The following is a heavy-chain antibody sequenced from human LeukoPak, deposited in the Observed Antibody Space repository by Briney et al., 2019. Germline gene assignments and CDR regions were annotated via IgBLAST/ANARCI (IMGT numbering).Heavy chain of an antibody. J-gene: IGHJ4*02. V-gene: IGHV4-39*07. CDR2: IYYSGST. D-gene: IGHD1-7*01. CDR3: ARFTASGNYYFDY. Sequence: SETLSLTSTVSGGSISSSSYYWDWIRQPPGKGLEWIGSIYYSGSTHYNPSLKSRVTISVDTSKNQFSLKLSSVTAADTAVYYCARFTASGNYYFDYWGQGTLVTVSS. CDR1: GGSISSSSYY.